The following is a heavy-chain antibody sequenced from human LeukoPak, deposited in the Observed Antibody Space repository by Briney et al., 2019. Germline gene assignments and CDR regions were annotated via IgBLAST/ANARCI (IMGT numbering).Heavy chain of an antibody. CDR3: ARRGGSYSHSDF. D-gene: IGHD1-26*01. CDR1: GYTFTSYG. CDR2: VSAFNGNT. V-gene: IGHV1-18*01. J-gene: IGHJ4*02. Sequence: ASVTVSCTASGYTFTSYGISWVRQAPGQGLEWMGWVSAFNGNTDYAPKLQGRVTMTTDTSTTTAYMELRSLTSDDTAVYYCARRGGSYSHSDFWGQGTLVTVSS.